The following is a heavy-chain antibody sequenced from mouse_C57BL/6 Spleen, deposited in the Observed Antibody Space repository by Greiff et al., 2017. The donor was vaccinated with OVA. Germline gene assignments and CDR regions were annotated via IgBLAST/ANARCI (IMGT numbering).Heavy chain of an antibody. CDR1: GFTFSSYA. CDR3: TRAYDFSYWYFDV. J-gene: IGHJ1*03. D-gene: IGHD2-4*01. Sequence: EVKLVESGEGLVKPGGSLKLSCAASGFTFSSYAMSWVRQTPEKRLEWVAYISSGGDYIYYADTVKGRFTISRDNARNTLYLQMSSLKSEDTAMYYCTRAYDFSYWYFDVWGTGTTVTVSS. V-gene: IGHV5-9-1*02. CDR2: ISSGGDYI.